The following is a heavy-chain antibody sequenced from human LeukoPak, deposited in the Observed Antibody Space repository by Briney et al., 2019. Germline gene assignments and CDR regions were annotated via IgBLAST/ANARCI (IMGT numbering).Heavy chain of an antibody. J-gene: IGHJ4*02. Sequence: SETLSLTCTVSGGSISSSSYYWGWIRQPPGKGLEWIGSIYYSGSTYYNPSLKSRVTIPVDTSKNQFSLKLSSVTAADTAVYYCASSLEMGAYYFDYWGQGTLVTVSS. CDR3: ASSLEMGAYYFDY. V-gene: IGHV4-39*07. CDR2: IYYSGST. D-gene: IGHD5-24*01. CDR1: GGSISSSSYY.